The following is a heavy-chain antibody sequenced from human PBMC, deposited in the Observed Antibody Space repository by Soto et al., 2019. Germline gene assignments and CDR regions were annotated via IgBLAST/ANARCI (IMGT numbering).Heavy chain of an antibody. J-gene: IGHJ4*02. CDR2: VSAYSGHT. V-gene: IGHV1-18*04. CDR3: ARPSGSYCDYAWSLAY. CDR1: GYAFGGYA. Sequence: QVQLVQSGGEVKKPGASVKVSCKASGYAFGGYAISWVRQAPGQGLEWMGWVSAYSGHTDYAQNLQGRVSMTTETSTSTAYMELGSLTSDDTAVYYCARPSGSYCDYAWSLAYWGQGTLVTVSS. D-gene: IGHD3-10*01.